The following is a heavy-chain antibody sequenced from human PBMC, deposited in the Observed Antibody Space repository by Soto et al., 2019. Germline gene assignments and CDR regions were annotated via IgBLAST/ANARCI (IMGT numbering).Heavy chain of an antibody. Sequence: SETLSLTCAVSGGSISSSNWWSWVRQPPGKGLEWIGEIYHSGSTNYNPSLKSRVTISVDKSKNQFSLKLSSVPAADTAGYYCARAISRWLSEDAFDIWGQGTMVTVSS. V-gene: IGHV4-4*02. D-gene: IGHD3-22*01. CDR3: ARAISRWLSEDAFDI. CDR1: GGSISSSNW. J-gene: IGHJ3*02. CDR2: IYHSGST.